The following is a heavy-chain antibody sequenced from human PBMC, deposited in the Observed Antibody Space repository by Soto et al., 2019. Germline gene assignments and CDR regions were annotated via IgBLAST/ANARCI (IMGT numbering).Heavy chain of an antibody. CDR3: MRHVARSRGMDF. Sequence: VSGGISSRYYWLWIRQPLGKGMEWIGEINHSGSTNYNPSLKSRVTISVDTSKNQFSLKLSSVTAADTAVYYCMRHVARSRGMDF. CDR2: INHSGST. D-gene: IGHD6-25*01. J-gene: IGHJ6*03. V-gene: IGHV4-34*08. CDR1: GGISSRYY.